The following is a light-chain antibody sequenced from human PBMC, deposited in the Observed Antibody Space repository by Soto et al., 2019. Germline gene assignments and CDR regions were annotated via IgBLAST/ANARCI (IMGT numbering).Light chain of an antibody. CDR3: QQYNNWPPSYT. Sequence: EVVMTQSPATLYLSTGERATLSCRARQSVTKNLAWYQQSPGQAPRLLIYGASTRATGVPARFSGSGSGTEFSLTISSLQSEDFAVYYCQQYNNWPPSYTFGQGTKLEIK. CDR2: GAS. J-gene: IGKJ2*01. CDR1: QSVTKN. V-gene: IGKV3-15*01.